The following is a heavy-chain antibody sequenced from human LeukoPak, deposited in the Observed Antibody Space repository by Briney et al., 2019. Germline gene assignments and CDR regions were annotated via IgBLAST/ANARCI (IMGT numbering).Heavy chain of an antibody. CDR3: ARDLLKSGYGPYDY. V-gene: IGHV1-18*01. D-gene: IGHD5-12*01. Sequence: ASVKVSCKASGYTFTSYGISWVRQAPGQGLEWMGWINAYNGNTNYAQKLQGRVTMTTDTSTSTAYMELRSLRSDDTAVYYCARDLLKSGYGPYDYWGQGTLVTVSS. CDR2: INAYNGNT. J-gene: IGHJ4*02. CDR1: GYTFTSYG.